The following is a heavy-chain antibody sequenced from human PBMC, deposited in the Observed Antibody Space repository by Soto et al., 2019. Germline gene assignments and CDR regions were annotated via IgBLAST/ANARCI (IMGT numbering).Heavy chain of an antibody. V-gene: IGHV3-53*01. J-gene: IGHJ4*02. CDR1: GFTVSSNY. CDR2: IYSGGST. D-gene: IGHD1-26*01. Sequence: EVQLVGSGGGLIQPGGSLRLSCAASGFTVSSNYMSWVRQAPGKGLEWVSVIYSGGSTYYADSVKGGFTISRDNSKNTLYLQINSLRAEDTAVYYCAREAGANGPCFDYWGQGTLVTVSS. CDR3: AREAGANGPCFDY.